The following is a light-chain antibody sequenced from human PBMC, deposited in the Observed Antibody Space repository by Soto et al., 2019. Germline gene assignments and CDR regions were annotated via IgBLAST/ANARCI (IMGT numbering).Light chain of an antibody. V-gene: IGKV1-12*01. CDR2: TAS. CDR1: QDISRW. CDR3: LHANNCPLT. J-gene: IGKJ4*01. Sequence: IQMTQSPSSVSASEGVRVTITCRASQDISRWLVWYQQKRGKAPKLLTYTASTFQSGVPSSFSGSGSGTDFSLTLSGLQPEDFATYYFLHANNCPLTFGGGTRVES.